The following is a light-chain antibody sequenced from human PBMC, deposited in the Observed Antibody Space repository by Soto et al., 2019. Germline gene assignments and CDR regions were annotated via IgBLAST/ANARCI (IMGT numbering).Light chain of an antibody. CDR1: QSLHSNF. CDR3: HQSAITHLT. CDR2: SAS. Sequence: EIVLTQFPGTLSLSPGERATLSCRASQSLHSNFLVWYQQKPGQAPRLLISSASRRATGIPDRCSGSGSGTDFTHTISRLEPEDVAVYYCHQSAITHLTFGPGTRVDVK. J-gene: IGKJ3*01. V-gene: IGKV3-20*01.